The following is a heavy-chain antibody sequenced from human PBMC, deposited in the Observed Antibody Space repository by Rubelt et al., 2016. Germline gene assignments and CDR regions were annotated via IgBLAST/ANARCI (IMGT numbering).Heavy chain of an antibody. J-gene: IGHJ4*02. V-gene: IGHV4-34*01. CDR2: INHSGST. Sequence: QVQLQQWGAGLLKPSETLSLTCAVYGGSFSGYYWSWIRQPPGKGLEWIGEINHSGSTNYNPSLKSRVTISVDTSKNQFSLKLSSVTAADTAVYYCARYDYYDSSGYYSGYYFDYWGQGTLVTVSS. CDR3: ARYDYYDSSGYYSGYYFDY. CDR1: GGSFSGYY. D-gene: IGHD3-22*01.